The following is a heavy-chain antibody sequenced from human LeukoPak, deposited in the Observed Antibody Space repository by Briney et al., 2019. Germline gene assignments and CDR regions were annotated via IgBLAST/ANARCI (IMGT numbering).Heavy chain of an antibody. D-gene: IGHD6-19*01. CDR2: IIPIFGTA. V-gene: IGHV1-69*13. CDR1: GYSFTNYG. CDR3: ARDPYSSGWYAWFDP. J-gene: IGHJ5*02. Sequence: SVKVSCKASGYSFTNYGISWVRQAPGQGLEWIGGIIPIFGTANYAQKFQGRVTITADESTSTAYMELSSLRSEDTAVYYCARDPYSSGWYAWFDPWGQGTLVTVSS.